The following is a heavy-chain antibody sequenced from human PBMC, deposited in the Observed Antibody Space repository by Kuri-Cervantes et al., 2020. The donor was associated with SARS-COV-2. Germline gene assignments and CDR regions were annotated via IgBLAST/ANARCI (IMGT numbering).Heavy chain of an antibody. V-gene: IGHV3-23*01. CDR3: AKDQEAVISSWFGGKNWFDP. J-gene: IGHJ5*02. CDR2: ISGSGGST. D-gene: IGHD3-10*01. Sequence: GGSLRLSCAASGFTFSSYAMSWVRQAPGKGLEWVSAISGSGGSTYYADSVKGRCTISRDNSKNRLYLQMNSLRTEDTAVYYCAKDQEAVISSWFGGKNWFDPWGQGTLVTVSS. CDR1: GFTFSSYA.